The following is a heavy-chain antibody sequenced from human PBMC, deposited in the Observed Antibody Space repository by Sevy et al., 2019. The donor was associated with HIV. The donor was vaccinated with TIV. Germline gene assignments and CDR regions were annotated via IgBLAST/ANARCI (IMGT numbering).Heavy chain of an antibody. CDR2: INPNSGGT. Sequence: ASVKVSCKASGYTFTGYYMHWVRQAPGQGLEWMGRINPNSGGTNYAQKFQGRVTMTRDRSISTAYMELRRLGSDDTAVYYCARLAAVTDYWGQGTLVTVSS. CDR3: ARLAAVTDY. D-gene: IGHD4-17*01. V-gene: IGHV1-2*06. J-gene: IGHJ4*02. CDR1: GYTFTGYY.